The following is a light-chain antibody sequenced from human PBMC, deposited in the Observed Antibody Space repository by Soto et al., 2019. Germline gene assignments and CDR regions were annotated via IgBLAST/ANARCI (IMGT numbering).Light chain of an antibody. CDR1: QGISSY. CDR3: QQYKSYST. Sequence: AIRMTQSPSSLSASTGDRVTITCRASQGISSYLAWYQQTPGKAPKLLIYAASTLQSGVPSRFSGSGSGTEFTLTINNLQPDDLATYICQQYKSYSTFGRGT. CDR2: AAS. V-gene: IGKV1-8*01. J-gene: IGKJ1*01.